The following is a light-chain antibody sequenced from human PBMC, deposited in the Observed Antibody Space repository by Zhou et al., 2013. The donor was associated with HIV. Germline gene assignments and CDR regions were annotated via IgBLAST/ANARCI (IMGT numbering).Light chain of an antibody. J-gene: IGLJ1*01. Sequence: NFILSQPHSLSESPGKAVTISCTRSSGSIGSTYVQWYQQRPGNFPTPLIHEDYRRLPGVPDRFFASIDTSSNSAPLTIFGLQTEDEADYYCQSYDYHNFFVFGSGTRISVL. CDR3: QSYDYHNFFV. V-gene: IGLV6-57*01. CDR1: SGSIGSTY. CDR2: EDY.